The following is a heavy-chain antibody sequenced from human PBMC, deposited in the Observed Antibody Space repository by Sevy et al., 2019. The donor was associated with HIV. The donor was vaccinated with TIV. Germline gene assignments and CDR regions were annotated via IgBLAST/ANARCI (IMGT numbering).Heavy chain of an antibody. CDR1: GYTFTSYF. J-gene: IGHJ6*02. V-gene: IGHV1-46*01. CDR3: ARDLRPGAAAGSPRGNKYGMDV. Sequence: ASVKVSCKASGYTFTSYFMHGVRQPPGQGLEGMGITNPSGGTTSNARRFQGRATMTRETSTSTVYMELSSLRSEDTAVYYCARDLRPGAAAGSPRGNKYGMDVWGQGTTVTVSS. CDR2: TNPSGGTT. D-gene: IGHD6-13*01.